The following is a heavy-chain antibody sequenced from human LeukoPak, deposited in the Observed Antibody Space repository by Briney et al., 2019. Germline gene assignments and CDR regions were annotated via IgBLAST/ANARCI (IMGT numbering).Heavy chain of an antibody. CDR2: FDPEDGET. CDR3: ASLVHRAFDI. CDR1: GYTFTSYY. V-gene: IGHV1-24*01. Sequence: ASVKVSCKASGYTFTSYYMHWVRQAPGKGLEWMGGFDPEDGETIYAQKFQGRVTMTEDTSTDTAYMELSSLRSEDTAVYYCASLVHRAFDIWGQGTMVTVSS. J-gene: IGHJ3*02. D-gene: IGHD3-10*01.